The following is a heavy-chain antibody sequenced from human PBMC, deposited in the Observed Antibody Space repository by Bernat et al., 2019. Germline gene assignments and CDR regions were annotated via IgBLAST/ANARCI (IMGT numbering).Heavy chain of an antibody. Sequence: EVQLVESGGGLVQPGGSLRLSCAASGFTFSSYDMSWVRQAPGKGLEWVSGITTSGAMTYYADSVKGRFSISRDNSKNMLHLQMSSLRAEDTAIYYCAAGKTAVYCTHICTAHWGQETLVTVSS. V-gene: IGHV3-23*04. CDR1: GFTFSSYD. D-gene: IGHD2-8*01. CDR3: AAGKTAVYCTHICTAH. J-gene: IGHJ4*02. CDR2: ITTSGAMT.